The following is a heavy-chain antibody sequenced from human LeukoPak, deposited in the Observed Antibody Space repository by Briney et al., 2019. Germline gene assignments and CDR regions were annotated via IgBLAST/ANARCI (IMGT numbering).Heavy chain of an antibody. CDR2: TRNKANSYST. V-gene: IGHV3-72*01. CDR3: VRVPSNSGWYPDY. Sequence: GGSLRLSCAASGFSFSDHHMDWVRQAPGKGLEWVGRTRNKANSYSTEYAASVKGRFTISGDDSKNSLSLQMNSLKTEDTAVYYCVRVPSNSGWYPDYWGQGTLVTVSS. CDR1: GFSFSDHH. D-gene: IGHD6-13*01. J-gene: IGHJ4*02.